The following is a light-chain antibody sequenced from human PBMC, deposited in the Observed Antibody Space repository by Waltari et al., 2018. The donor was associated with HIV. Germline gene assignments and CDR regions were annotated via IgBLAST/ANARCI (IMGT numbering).Light chain of an antibody. J-gene: IGLJ1*01. CDR2: DDS. V-gene: IGLV1-51*01. CDR1: SSNLGNNY. CDR3: GAWDSTLGAFV. Sequence: QSILTQPPPVSAAPGQRVTISCSGSSSNLGNNYVSWYQQLPETAPKLLIYDDSERPSGVPGRFSASKSDMSATLVITGLRTEDEADYYCGAWDSTLGAFVFGGGTYITVL.